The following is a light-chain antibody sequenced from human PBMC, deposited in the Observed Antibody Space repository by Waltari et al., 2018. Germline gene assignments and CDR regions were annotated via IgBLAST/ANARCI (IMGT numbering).Light chain of an antibody. Sequence: EIVMTQSPATLSVSPGERATPSCRASQSVSSKLLWYQQKPGQPPRLLIYVASTRATDIPARFSGSGSGTEFTLTISGLQSEDFAVYYCQQYNNWPYTFGQGTKLEIK. CDR2: VAS. CDR3: QQYNNWPYT. J-gene: IGKJ2*01. V-gene: IGKV3-15*01. CDR1: QSVSSK.